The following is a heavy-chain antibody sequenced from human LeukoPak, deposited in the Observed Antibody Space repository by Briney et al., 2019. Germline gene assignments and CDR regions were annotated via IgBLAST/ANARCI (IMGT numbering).Heavy chain of an antibody. Sequence: GGSLRLSCAASGFAFSSYAMSWVRQAPGKGLEWVSAISGSGSDTWYADSVRGRFTISRDNSKNTLYMQVNSLRAEDTAVYYCAKDYYDISGSRYDFWGQGTLVTVSS. D-gene: IGHD3-22*01. CDR1: GFAFSSYA. V-gene: IGHV3-23*01. CDR2: ISGSGSDT. CDR3: AKDYYDISGSRYDF. J-gene: IGHJ4*02.